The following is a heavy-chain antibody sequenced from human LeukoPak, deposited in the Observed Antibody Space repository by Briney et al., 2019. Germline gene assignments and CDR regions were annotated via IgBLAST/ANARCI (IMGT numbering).Heavy chain of an antibody. Sequence: PGRSLRLSCAASGFTFDDYTMHWVRQAPGKGLEWVSLISWDGGSTYYADSVKGRFTISRDNSKNSLYLQMNSLRTEDTALYYCAKDRPIGSSPPDYGMDVWGQGTTVTVSS. CDR3: AKDRPIGSSPPDYGMDV. CDR1: GFTFDDYT. V-gene: IGHV3-43*01. D-gene: IGHD6-13*01. CDR2: ISWDGGST. J-gene: IGHJ6*02.